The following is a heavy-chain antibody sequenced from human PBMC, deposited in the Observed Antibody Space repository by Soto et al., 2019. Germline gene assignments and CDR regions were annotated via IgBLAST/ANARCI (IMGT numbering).Heavy chain of an antibody. CDR2: IYPGDSDT. CDR3: ARVGPWVPYYYDSSPYTFENWFDP. V-gene: IGHV5-51*01. D-gene: IGHD3-22*01. Sequence: GESLKISCKGSGYTFIAYWIGWVRQVPGKGLEWMGIIYPGDSDTYYNPSLNSRVTLSIDMTNNHVSLILNSVTAADTAVYYCARVGPWVPYYYDSSPYTFENWFDPWGQGTLVTVSS. CDR1: GYTFIAYW. J-gene: IGHJ5*02.